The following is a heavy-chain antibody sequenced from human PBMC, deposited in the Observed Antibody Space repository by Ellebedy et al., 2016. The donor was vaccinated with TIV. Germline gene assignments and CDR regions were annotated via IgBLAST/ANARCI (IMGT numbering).Heavy chain of an antibody. CDR1: RFTLSDYY. V-gene: IGHV3-11*01. CDR2: ISDSGNIK. J-gene: IGHJ3*02. CDR3: ARDFVAAAGTGNAFDI. D-gene: IGHD6-13*01. Sequence: GESLKISXAASRFTLSDYYMSWIRQAPGKGLEWLSYISDSGNIKYYADSVKGRFTTSRDNAANSVYLQVSSLTAEDTAIYYCARDFVAAAGTGNAFDIWGRGTMVTVSS.